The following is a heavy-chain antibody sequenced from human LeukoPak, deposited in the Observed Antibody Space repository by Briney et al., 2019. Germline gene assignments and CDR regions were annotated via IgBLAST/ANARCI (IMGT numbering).Heavy chain of an antibody. CDR3: AKDTIGEEWFGEFPFDP. Sequence: SETLSLTCTVSGGSISSSTYYWAWIRQPPGKGLEWIGSIYYGGNTNYNPSLKSRLTISIDTSRNQFSLKLSSVTAEDTAVYYCAKDTIGEEWFGEFPFDPWGQGTLVTVSS. CDR2: IYYGGNT. J-gene: IGHJ5*02. D-gene: IGHD3-10*01. V-gene: IGHV4-39*07. CDR1: GGSISSSTYY.